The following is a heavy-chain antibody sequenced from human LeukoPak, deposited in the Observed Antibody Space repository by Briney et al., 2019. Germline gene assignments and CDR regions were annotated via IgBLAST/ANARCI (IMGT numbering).Heavy chain of an antibody. Sequence: SETLSLTCTVSGGSISSYYWSWLRQPPGKGLEWLGYIYYSGSTNYNPSLKSRVTISVDTSKNQFSLKLSSVTAAETAVYYCARDDYDSSGSAWYFDLWGRGTLVTVSS. CDR1: GGSISSYY. J-gene: IGHJ2*01. V-gene: IGHV4-59*01. CDR3: ARDDYDSSGSAWYFDL. CDR2: IYYSGST. D-gene: IGHD3-22*01.